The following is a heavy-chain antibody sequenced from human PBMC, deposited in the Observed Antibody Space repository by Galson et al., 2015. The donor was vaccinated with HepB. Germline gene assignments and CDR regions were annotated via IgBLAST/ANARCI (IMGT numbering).Heavy chain of an antibody. D-gene: IGHD6-13*01. V-gene: IGHV3-30*04. CDR1: GFTFRNNA. CDR3: ARGSDRRTWYGYFDY. J-gene: IGHJ4*02. Sequence: SLRLSCAASGFTFRNNAIHWVRQAPGKGLEWVAVVSHDGRKNYYADSVKGRFTVSRDNSKNTLNLQMSSLRAEDTAVYHCARGSDRRTWYGYFDYWGQGTQVTVSS. CDR2: VSHDGRKN.